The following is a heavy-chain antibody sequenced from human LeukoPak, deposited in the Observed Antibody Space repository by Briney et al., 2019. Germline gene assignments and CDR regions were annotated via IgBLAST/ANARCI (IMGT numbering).Heavy chain of an antibody. CDR2: IYYSGST. V-gene: IGHV4-59*01. CDR1: GGSISSYY. CDR3: ARDSASLGTTHFHL. J-gene: IGHJ1*01. Sequence: SETLSLTCTVSGGSISSYYWSWIRQPPGKGLEWIGYIYYSGSTNYNPSLKSRVTISVDTSKNQFSLKLSSVTAADTAVYYCARDSASLGTTHFHLWGQGTPVIVSS. D-gene: IGHD1-7*01.